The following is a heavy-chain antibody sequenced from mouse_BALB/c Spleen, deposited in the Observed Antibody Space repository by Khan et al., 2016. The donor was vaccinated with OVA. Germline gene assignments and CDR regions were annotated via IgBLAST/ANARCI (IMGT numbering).Heavy chain of an antibody. CDR3: SRQPGYYGSRSYFDY. J-gene: IGHJ2*01. V-gene: IGHV5-6*01. CDR1: GFTFSSYG. CDR2: ISSGGSYT. Sequence: EMELVESGGDSVKPGGSLKLSCAASGFTFSSYGMSWVRRTPDKRLEWVATISSGGSYTYYPDSVKGRFTISRDNAKNTLYLQMSSLKSEDTAMYYCSRQPGYYGSRSYFDYWGQGTTLTVSS. D-gene: IGHD1-1*01.